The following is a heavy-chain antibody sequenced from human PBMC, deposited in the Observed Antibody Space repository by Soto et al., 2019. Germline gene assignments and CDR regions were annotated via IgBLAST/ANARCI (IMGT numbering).Heavy chain of an antibody. J-gene: IGHJ4*02. Sequence: QVQLVQSGAEVKKPGASVKVSCKASGYTFTSYGISWVRQAPGQGLEWMGWISAYNGNTNYAQKLQGRVTITTDTSTSTAYMELRSLRSDDTAVYYCARDKAAADASGSFDYWGQGTLVTVSS. CDR2: ISAYNGNT. D-gene: IGHD6-13*01. CDR1: GYTFTSYG. CDR3: ARDKAAADASGSFDY. V-gene: IGHV1-18*01.